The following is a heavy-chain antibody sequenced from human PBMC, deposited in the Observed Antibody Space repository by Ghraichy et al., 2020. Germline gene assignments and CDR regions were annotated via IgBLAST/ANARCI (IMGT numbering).Heavy chain of an antibody. D-gene: IGHD6-19*01. CDR2: VYWDGDK. V-gene: IGHV2-5*04. CDR1: GFSLSTAGVG. J-gene: IGHJ4*02. Sequence: SGPTLVKPTQSLTLTCTFSGFSLSTAGVGVGWIRQPPGKALEWLALVYWDGDKKYSPSLSNRILITRDTSGDQVVLIVTDVDPVDTGTYYCVYTPARGPWLIRFESWGQGTLVTVSS. CDR3: VYTPARGPWLIRFES.